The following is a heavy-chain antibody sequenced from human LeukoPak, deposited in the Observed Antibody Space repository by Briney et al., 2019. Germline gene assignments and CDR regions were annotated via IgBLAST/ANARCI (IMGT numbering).Heavy chain of an antibody. J-gene: IGHJ4*02. CDR2: IYRSGST. D-gene: IGHD4-23*01. CDR3: ARGDDYGGPWYYFDY. Sequence: GGSLRLSCAASGFTVSANHMNWVRQAPGKGLEWVSVIYRSGSTYYADSVKGRFTISRDNSKNTVYLQMNSLRAEDTAVYFCARGDDYGGPWYYFDYWGQGTLVTVSS. CDR1: GFTVSANH. V-gene: IGHV3-53*01.